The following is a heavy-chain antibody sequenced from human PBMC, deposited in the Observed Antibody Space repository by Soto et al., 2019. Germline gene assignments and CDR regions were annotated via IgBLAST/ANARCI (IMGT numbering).Heavy chain of an antibody. Sequence: GGSLRLSCAASGFTVSSNYMSWVRQAPGKGLEWVSVIYSGGSTYYADSVKGRLTISRHNSKNTLYLQMNSLRAEDTAVYYCARSRAAAGNYYYYYMDVWGKGTTVTVSS. CDR2: IYSGGST. D-gene: IGHD6-13*01. CDR1: GFTVSSNY. J-gene: IGHJ6*03. V-gene: IGHV3-53*04. CDR3: ARSRAAAGNYYYYYMDV.